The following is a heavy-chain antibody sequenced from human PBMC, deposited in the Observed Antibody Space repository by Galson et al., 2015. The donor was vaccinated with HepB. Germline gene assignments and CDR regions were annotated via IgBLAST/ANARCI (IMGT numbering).Heavy chain of an antibody. J-gene: IGHJ6*02. CDR3: AKRYYYASSGSLSYYYGVDV. D-gene: IGHD3-22*01. V-gene: IGHV3-30*18. CDR1: GFTFSSYG. Sequence: SLRLSCAASGFTFSSYGMHWVRQAPGKGLEWVAVISYDGSNKHYAGSVKGRFTISRDNSKNTLYLQMNSLRAEDTAVYYCAKRYYYASSGSLSYYYGVDVWGQGTTVTVSS. CDR2: ISYDGSNK.